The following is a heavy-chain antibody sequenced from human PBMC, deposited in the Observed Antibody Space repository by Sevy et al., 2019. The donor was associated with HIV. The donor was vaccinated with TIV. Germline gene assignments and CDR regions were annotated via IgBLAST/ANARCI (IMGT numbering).Heavy chain of an antibody. CDR2: IRSKDYGGAT. CDR1: GFTFGDYA. Sequence: GGSLRLSCTGSGFTFGDYAMSWFRQAPGMGREGVGFIRSKDYGGATEHAGSVKGRFTISRDDSKSIADLQMNSLKTEDTAVYYCTRGYYYDSSGYSDYWGQGTLVTVSS. CDR3: TRGYYYDSSGYSDY. D-gene: IGHD3-22*01. J-gene: IGHJ4*02. V-gene: IGHV3-49*03.